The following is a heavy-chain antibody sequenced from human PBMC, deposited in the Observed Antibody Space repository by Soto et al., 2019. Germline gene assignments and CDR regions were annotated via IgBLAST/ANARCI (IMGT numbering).Heavy chain of an antibody. D-gene: IGHD2-15*01. CDR3: ARDRQPDGIWTFDF. J-gene: IGHJ4*02. CDR2: ISGSAGST. CDR1: GFTFRSYA. Sequence: EGSLRLSCAASGFTFRSYAMSWVREARGKGLEWVSAISGSAGSTAYADSVTGRFTISRDNSQNMLFLQMNSLGVEDAAVYYCARDRQPDGIWTFDFWGRGAQVTVSS. V-gene: IGHV3-23*01.